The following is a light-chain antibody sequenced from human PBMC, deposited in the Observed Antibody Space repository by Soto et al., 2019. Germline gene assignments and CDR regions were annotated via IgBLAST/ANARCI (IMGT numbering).Light chain of an antibody. CDR2: AAS. CDR1: QGISSY. J-gene: IGKJ4*01. V-gene: IGKV1-9*01. Sequence: IQLTQSPSSLSASVGDRVTITCRASQGISSYLAWYQQKPGKAPKLLIYAASTLQSGVPSRFSGSGSGTDFTLTISSLQPEYFATYDCQQLNSYPLTFGGGTKVEIK. CDR3: QQLNSYPLT.